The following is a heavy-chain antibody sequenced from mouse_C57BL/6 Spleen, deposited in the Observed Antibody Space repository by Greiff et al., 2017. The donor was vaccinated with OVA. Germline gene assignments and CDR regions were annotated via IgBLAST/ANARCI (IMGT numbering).Heavy chain of an antibody. V-gene: IGHV1-26*01. CDR1: GYTFTDYY. D-gene: IGHD1-1*01. CDR3: ASPHYYGSSLFAY. CDR2: INPNNGGT. Sequence: VQLQQSGPELVKPGASVKISCKASGYTFTDYYMNWVKQSHGKSLEWIGDINPNNGGTSYNQKFKGKATLTVDKSSSTAYMELRSLTSEDSAVYYCASPHYYGSSLFAYWGQGTLVTVSA. J-gene: IGHJ3*01.